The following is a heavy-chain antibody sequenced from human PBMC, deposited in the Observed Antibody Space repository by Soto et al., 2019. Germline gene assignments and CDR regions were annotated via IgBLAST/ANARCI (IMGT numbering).Heavy chain of an antibody. J-gene: IGHJ6*02. CDR3: ARYEGLELRSYFSYYVMDV. CDR1: GFTFSDYY. CDR2: ISSSGAAI. D-gene: IGHD1-7*01. Sequence: PGGSLRLSCAASGFTFSDYYMTWIRQAPGKGLEWLSYISSSGAAIYYADSVKGRFTISRDNAKNSLYLQMNSLRAEDTAVYYCARYEGLELRSYFSYYVMDVWGQGTTVTVSS. V-gene: IGHV3-11*01.